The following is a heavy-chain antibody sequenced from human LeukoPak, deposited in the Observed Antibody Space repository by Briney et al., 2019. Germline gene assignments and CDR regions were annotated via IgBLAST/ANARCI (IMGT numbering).Heavy chain of an antibody. CDR3: AREGGAMAYYFDY. V-gene: IGHV1-8*03. Sequence: ASVKVSCKASGYTFTSYYMHWVRQAPGQGLEWMGWMNPNSGNTGYAQKFQGRVTITRNTSISTAYMELSSLRSEDTAVYYCAREGGAMAYYFDYWGQGTLVTVSS. CDR1: GYTFTSYY. J-gene: IGHJ4*02. D-gene: IGHD3-16*01. CDR2: MNPNSGNT.